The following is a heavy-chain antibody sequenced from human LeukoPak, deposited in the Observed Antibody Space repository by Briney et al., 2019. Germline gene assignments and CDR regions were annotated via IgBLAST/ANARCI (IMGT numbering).Heavy chain of an antibody. D-gene: IGHD4-17*01. CDR3: ARGLYGDYVGMDY. CDR1: GGSFSGYY. CDR2: INHSGST. Sequence: SETLSLTCAVYGGSFSGYYWSWIRQPPGKGLEWIGEINHSGSTNYNPSLESRVTISVDTSKNQFSLKLSSVTAADTAVYYCARGLYGDYVGMDYWGQGTLVTVSS. J-gene: IGHJ4*02. V-gene: IGHV4-34*01.